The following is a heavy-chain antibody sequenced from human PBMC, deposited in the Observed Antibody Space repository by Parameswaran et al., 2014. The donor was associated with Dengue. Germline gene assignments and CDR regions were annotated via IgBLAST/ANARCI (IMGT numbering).Heavy chain of an antibody. Sequence: VRQAPGKGLEWLAYIQYDGSDKYYADSVEGRFTISRDNSKNTLYLQMNSLRAEDTAIYYCATLTLYEVSGGNNYVYGGYYFDRWGQGTLVTVSS. D-gene: IGHD5-18*01. CDR3: ATLTLYEVSGGNNYVYGGYYFDR. V-gene: IGHV3-30*02. CDR2: IQYDGSDK. J-gene: IGHJ4*02.